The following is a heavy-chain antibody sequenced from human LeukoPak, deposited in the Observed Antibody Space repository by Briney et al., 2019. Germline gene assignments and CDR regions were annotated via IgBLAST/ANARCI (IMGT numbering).Heavy chain of an antibody. J-gene: IGHJ2*01. D-gene: IGHD3-10*01. CDR3: ARDFGGDRYFNL. Sequence: GGSLRLSCVGSGFTFCAYWMHWVRQAPGKGLVWVSRITSDGSSPSYADSVKGRFTVSRDNAKNTLYLQMNSLRAEDTAMYCCARDFGGDRYFNLWGRGTLVTVSS. V-gene: IGHV3-74*01. CDR1: GFTFCAYW. CDR2: ITSDGSSP.